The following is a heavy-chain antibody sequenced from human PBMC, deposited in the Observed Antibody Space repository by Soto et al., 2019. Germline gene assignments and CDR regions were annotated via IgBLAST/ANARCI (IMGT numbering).Heavy chain of an antibody. Sequence: EVQLLESGGGLVQPGGSLRLSCAASGFTFSTYAMSWVRQAPGKGLEWVSGISGSGGSTYYADSVKGRFTISSDNSKNTLHLQMNSLRAEDTPVYYCAKDRSGSRPYYFDCWGQGTLVTVSS. CDR3: AKDRSGSRPYYFDC. D-gene: IGHD1-26*01. V-gene: IGHV3-23*01. J-gene: IGHJ4*02. CDR2: ISGSGGST. CDR1: GFTFSTYA.